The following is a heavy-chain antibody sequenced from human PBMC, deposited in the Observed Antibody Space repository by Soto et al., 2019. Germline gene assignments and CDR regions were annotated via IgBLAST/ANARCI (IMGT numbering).Heavy chain of an antibody. V-gene: IGHV1-69*01. CDR1: GGTFSSYA. CDR2: IIPIFGTA. CDR3: ARDLIPRRLELPKTQNYYYYYGMDV. Sequence: QAQLVQSGAEVKKPGSSVKVSCKASGGTFSSYAISWVRQAPGQGLEWMGGIIPIFGTANYAQKFQGRVTLTVDESTSTAYMELSSLRSEDTDVYYCARDLIPRRLELPKTQNYYYYYGMDVWGQGTTVTVSS. D-gene: IGHD1-7*01. J-gene: IGHJ6*02.